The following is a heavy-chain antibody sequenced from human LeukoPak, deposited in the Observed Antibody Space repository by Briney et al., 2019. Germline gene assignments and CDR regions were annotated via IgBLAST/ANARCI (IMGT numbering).Heavy chain of an antibody. Sequence: SETLSLTCTVSGVSISSYYWSWIRQPPGKGLEWIGYIYYSGSTNYNPSLESRVTISVDTSKNQFSLRLSSVTAADTAAYFCASKSERFLETGAFDIWGQGTMVTVSS. V-gene: IGHV4-59*01. CDR2: IYYSGST. CDR1: GVSISSYY. D-gene: IGHD3-3*01. CDR3: ASKSERFLETGAFDI. J-gene: IGHJ3*02.